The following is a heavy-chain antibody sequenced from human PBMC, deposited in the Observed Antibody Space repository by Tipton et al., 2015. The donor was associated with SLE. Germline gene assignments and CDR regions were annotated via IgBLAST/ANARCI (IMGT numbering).Heavy chain of an antibody. CDR2: INQSGST. CDR3: AREKSGHGYFDS. D-gene: IGHD5-12*01. Sequence: TLSLTCTVYGGSFSGYYWSWIRQPPGKGLEWIGEINQSGSTNYNPSLTSRGTISVDTSKNQFSLRLISVTAADTAVYYCAREKSGHGYFDSWGQGSLVTVSS. V-gene: IGHV4-34*09. CDR1: GGSFSGYY. J-gene: IGHJ4*02.